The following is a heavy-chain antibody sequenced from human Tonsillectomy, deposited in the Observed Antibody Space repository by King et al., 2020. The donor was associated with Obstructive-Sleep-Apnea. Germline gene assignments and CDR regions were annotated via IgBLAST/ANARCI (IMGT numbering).Heavy chain of an antibody. J-gene: IGHJ5*02. CDR2: INHSGST. V-gene: IGHV4-34*01. CDR3: ARGSGAAAVNWFDP. Sequence: VQLQQWGAGLLKPLETLSLTCAVFGGSFSDYYWSWIRQPPGKGLEWIGEINHSGSTNYNPSLKSRVTISVDTSKNQFSLKLNSVTAADTAVYYCARGSGAAAVNWFDPWGKGTLVTVSS. CDR1: GGSFSDYY. D-gene: IGHD6-13*01.